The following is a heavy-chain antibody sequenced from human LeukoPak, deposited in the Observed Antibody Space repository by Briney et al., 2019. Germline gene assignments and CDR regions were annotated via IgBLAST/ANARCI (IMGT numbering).Heavy chain of an antibody. CDR1: GFTVSSNY. J-gene: IGHJ4*02. Sequence: GGSLRLSCAASGFTVSSNYMSWVRQAPGKGLEWVSVIYSGGSTYYADSVKGRFTISRDNSKNTLYLQMNSLRAEDTAVYYCASPLFGELSFDYWGQGTLVTVSS. CDR3: ASPLFGELSFDY. CDR2: IYSGGST. D-gene: IGHD3-10*01. V-gene: IGHV3-53*01.